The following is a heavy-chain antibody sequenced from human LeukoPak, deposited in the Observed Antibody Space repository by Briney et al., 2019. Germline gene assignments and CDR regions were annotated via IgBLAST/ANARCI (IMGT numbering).Heavy chain of an antibody. CDR3: ARVGYDILTGYYLDY. CDR2: IYYSGST. D-gene: IGHD3-9*01. CDR1: GGSISSYY. V-gene: IGHV4-59*01. J-gene: IGHJ4*02. Sequence: SETLSLTCTVSGGSISSYYWSWIRQPPGKGLEWIGYIYYSGSTNYNPSLKSRVTISVDTSKNRFSLKLSSVTAADTAVYYCARVGYDILTGYYLDYWGQGTLVTVSS.